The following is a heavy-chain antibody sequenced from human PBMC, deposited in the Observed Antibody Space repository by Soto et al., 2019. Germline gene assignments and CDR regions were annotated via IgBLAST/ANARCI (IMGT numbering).Heavy chain of an antibody. CDR2: IYYSGST. V-gene: IGHV4-30-4*01. CDR1: GGSISSGDYY. Sequence: QVQLQESGPGLVKPSQTLSLTCTVSGGSISSGDYYWSWIRQPPGKGLEWIGYIYYSGSTYYNPSLKRRVTISVDTYTNQFSLKLSSVTAADTAVYYCDRERPDGSRLDPWGQGTLVTVSS. CDR3: DRERPDGSRLDP. J-gene: IGHJ5*02. D-gene: IGHD6-13*01.